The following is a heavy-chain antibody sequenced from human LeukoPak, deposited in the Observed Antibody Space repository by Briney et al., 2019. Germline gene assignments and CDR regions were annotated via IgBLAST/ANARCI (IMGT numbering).Heavy chain of an antibody. CDR2: ISGSGGST. D-gene: IGHD6-13*01. CDR1: GFTFSSYA. J-gene: IGHJ3*02. Sequence: GGSLRLSCAASGFTFSSYAMSWVRQAPGKGLEWVSAISGSGGSTYYADSVKGRFTISRDNSKNTLYLQMNSLRAEDTAVYYCANRPIAAAGTPDAFDIWGQGTMVTVSS. V-gene: IGHV3-23*01. CDR3: ANRPIAAAGTPDAFDI.